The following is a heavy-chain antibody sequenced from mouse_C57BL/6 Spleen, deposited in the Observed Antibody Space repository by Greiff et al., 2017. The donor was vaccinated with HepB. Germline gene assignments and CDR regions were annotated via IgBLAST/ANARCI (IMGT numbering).Heavy chain of an antibody. CDR1: GYTFTSYW. V-gene: IGHV1-64*01. CDR3: AREFYYGSRGDY. CDR2: IHPNSGST. J-gene: IGHJ2*01. D-gene: IGHD1-1*01. Sequence: QVQLQQPGAELVKPGASVKLSCKASGYTFTSYWMHWVKQRPGQGLEWIGMIHPNSGSTNYNEKFKSKATLTVDKSSSTAYMQLSSLTSEDSAVYYCAREFYYGSRGDYWGQGTTLTVSS.